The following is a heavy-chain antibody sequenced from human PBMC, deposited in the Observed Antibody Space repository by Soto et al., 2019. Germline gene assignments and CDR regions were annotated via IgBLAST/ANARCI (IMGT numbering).Heavy chain of an antibody. J-gene: IGHJ3*02. CDR2: IWYDGSNK. CDR1: GFTFSSHG. V-gene: IGHV3-33*01. CDR3: ALLPLGYCSGGSCYSAFDI. D-gene: IGHD2-15*01. Sequence: PGGSLRLSCAASGFTFSSHGMHWVRQAPGKGLEWVAVIWYDGSNKYYADSVKGRFTISRDNSKNTLYLQMNSLRAEDTAVYYCALLPLGYCSGGSCYSAFDIWGQGTMVTVSS.